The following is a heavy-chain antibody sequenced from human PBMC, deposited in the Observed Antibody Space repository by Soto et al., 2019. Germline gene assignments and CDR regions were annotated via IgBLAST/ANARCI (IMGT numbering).Heavy chain of an antibody. V-gene: IGHV4-34*01. D-gene: IGHD3-22*01. CDR1: GGSFSGYY. CDR2: INHSGST. CDR3: ARDYYDSSGRPTIDD. Sequence: QVQLQQWGAGLLKPSETLSLTCAVYGGSFSGYYWSWIRQPPGKGLEWIGDINHSGSTNYNPSLKTRVTVSVDTSKTQFARKLSPGTTADTAVYYCARDYYDSSGRPTIDDWGQGTLVTVSS. J-gene: IGHJ4*02.